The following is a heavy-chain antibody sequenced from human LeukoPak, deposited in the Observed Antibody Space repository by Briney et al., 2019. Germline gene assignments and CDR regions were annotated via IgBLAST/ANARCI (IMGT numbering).Heavy chain of an antibody. CDR2: IYTSGST. J-gene: IGHJ5*02. V-gene: IGHV4-61*02. Sequence: SQTLSLTCTVSGGSISSGSYYWSWIRQPAGKGLEWIGRIYTSGSTNYNPSLKSRVTISVDTSKNQFSLKLSSVTAADTAVYCCARDQTTVTNPATTGNWFDPWGQGTLVTVSS. CDR3: ARDQTTVTNPATTGNWFDP. CDR1: GGSISSGSYY. D-gene: IGHD4-17*01.